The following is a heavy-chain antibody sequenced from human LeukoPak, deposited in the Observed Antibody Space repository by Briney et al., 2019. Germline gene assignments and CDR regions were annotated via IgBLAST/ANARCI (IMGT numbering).Heavy chain of an antibody. CDR1: GFTFSSYA. V-gene: IGHV3-23*01. Sequence: GGSLRLSCPASGFTFSSYAMSWVRQAPGKGLEWVSAISGSGGSTYYADSVKGRFTISRDNSKNTLYLQMNSLRAEDTAVYYCARDGSSTSCFPDYWGQGTLVTVSS. CDR2: ISGSGGST. J-gene: IGHJ4*02. D-gene: IGHD2-2*01. CDR3: ARDGSSTSCFPDY.